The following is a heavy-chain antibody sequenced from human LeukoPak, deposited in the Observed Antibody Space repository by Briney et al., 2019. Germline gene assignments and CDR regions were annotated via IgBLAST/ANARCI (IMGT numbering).Heavy chain of an antibody. V-gene: IGHV1-69*05. CDR3: ARTYYYDSSGYYFDY. CDR1: GGTFSNYA. J-gene: IGHJ4*02. D-gene: IGHD3-22*01. Sequence: SVKVSCKASGGTFSNYAISWVRQAPGQGLEWMGGIIPIFGTANYAQKFQGRVAITTDESTSTASMELSSLRSEDTAVYYCARTYYYDSSGYYFDYWGQGTLVTVSS. CDR2: IIPIFGTA.